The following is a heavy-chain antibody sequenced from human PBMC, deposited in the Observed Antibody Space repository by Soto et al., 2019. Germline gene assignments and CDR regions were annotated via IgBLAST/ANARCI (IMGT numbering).Heavy chain of an antibody. CDR3: ARDVRSSIWYSLGS. V-gene: IGHV4-4*07. Sequence: LTCTVSGDSISSYYWSWIRQPAGKGLDWIGRMYSSGSTNYNPSLKSRVTMSLDTSKNQFSLNLSSVTTADTAVYFCARDVRSSIWYSLGSLGQGNLV. CDR1: GDSISSYY. J-gene: IGHJ5*02. D-gene: IGHD2-21*02. CDR2: MYSSGST.